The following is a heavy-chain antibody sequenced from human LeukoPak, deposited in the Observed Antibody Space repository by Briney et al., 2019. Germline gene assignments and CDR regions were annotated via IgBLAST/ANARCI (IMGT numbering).Heavy chain of an antibody. J-gene: IGHJ6*02. CDR3: ARISGSVLYYHYGMDV. CDR2: INPNSGGT. V-gene: IGHV1-2*02. D-gene: IGHD2-8*01. CDR1: GYTLTGYY. Sequence: ASVKVSCKASGYTLTGYYMHWVRQAPGQGLEWMGWINPNSGGTNYAQKFQGRVTMTRDTSISTAYMELSRLRSDDTAVYYCARISGSVLYYHYGMDVWGQGTTVTVSS.